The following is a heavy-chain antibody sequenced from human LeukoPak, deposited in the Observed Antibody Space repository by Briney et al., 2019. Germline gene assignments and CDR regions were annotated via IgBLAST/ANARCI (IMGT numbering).Heavy chain of an antibody. D-gene: IGHD3-22*01. V-gene: IGHV4-59*01. CDR3: ARVLSGDSSGDPEPFDY. J-gene: IGHJ4*02. Sequence: PSETLSLTCTVSGGSISSYYWSWIRQPPGKGLEWIGYIYYSGSTNYNPSLKSRVTISVDTSKNQFPLKLSSVTAADTAVYYCARVLSGDSSGDPEPFDYWGQGTLVTVSS. CDR1: GGSISSYY. CDR2: IYYSGST.